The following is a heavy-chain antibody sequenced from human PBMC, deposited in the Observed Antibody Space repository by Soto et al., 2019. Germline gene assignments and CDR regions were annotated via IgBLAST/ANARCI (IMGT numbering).Heavy chain of an antibody. D-gene: IGHD6-19*01. J-gene: IGHJ4*02. CDR1: GYTLTELS. V-gene: IGHV1-24*01. CDR2: FDPEDGET. CDR3: AAWEARVAVAGNGSFGTARVFDY. Sequence: ASVKVSCKVSGYTLTELSMHWVRQAPGKGLEWMGGFDPEDGETIYAQKFQGRVTMTEDTSTDTAYMELSSLRSEDTAVYYCAAWEARVAVAGNGSFGTARVFDYWGQGTLVTVSS.